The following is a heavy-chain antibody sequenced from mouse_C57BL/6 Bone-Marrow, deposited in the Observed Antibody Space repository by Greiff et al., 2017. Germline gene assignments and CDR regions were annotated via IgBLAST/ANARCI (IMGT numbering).Heavy chain of an antibody. D-gene: IGHD1-1*01. CDR1: GYTFTDYE. J-gene: IGHJ4*01. CDR2: IDPETGGT. CDR3: TRTPYYYGSSVYAMDD. V-gene: IGHV1-15*01. Sequence: VQLQQSGAELVRPGASVTLSCKASGYTFTDYEMHWVKQTPVHGLEWIGAIDPETGGTAYNQKFKGKAILTADKSSSTAYMELRSLTSEDSAVYYCTRTPYYYGSSVYAMDDWGQGTSVTVSS.